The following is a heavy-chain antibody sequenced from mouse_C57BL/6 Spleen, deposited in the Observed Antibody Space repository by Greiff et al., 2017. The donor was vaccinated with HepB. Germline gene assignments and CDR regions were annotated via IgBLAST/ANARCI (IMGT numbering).Heavy chain of an antibody. J-gene: IGHJ3*01. V-gene: IGHV5-6*01. CDR3: ARQPIYDGYPY. CDR1: GFTFSSYG. Sequence: EVQRVESGGDLVKPGGSLKLSCAASGFTFSSYGMSWVRQTPDKRLEWVATISSGGSYTYYPDSVKGRFTISRDNAKNTLYLQMSSLKSEDTAMYYCARQPIYDGYPYWGQGTLVTVSA. CDR2: ISSGGSYT. D-gene: IGHD2-3*01.